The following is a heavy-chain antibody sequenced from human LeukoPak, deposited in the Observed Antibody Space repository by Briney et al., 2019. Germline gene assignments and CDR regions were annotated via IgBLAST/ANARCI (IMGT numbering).Heavy chain of an antibody. J-gene: IGHJ4*02. CDR2: ISGSGAGT. Sequence: GGSLRLSCAASGFTFSSYAMSWVRRAPGKGLEWVSGISGSGAGTYYADSVTGRFTVSRDNSKNTLYLQMNSLRAADTAAYYCAKEAGYSSGWYDYWGQGTLVTVSS. D-gene: IGHD6-19*01. CDR1: GFTFSSYA. V-gene: IGHV3-23*01. CDR3: AKEAGYSSGWYDY.